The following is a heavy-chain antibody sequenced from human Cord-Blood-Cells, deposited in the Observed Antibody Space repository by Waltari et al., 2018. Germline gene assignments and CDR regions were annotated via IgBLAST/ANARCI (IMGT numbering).Heavy chain of an antibody. CDR1: GFTFSSYA. Sequence: QVQLVESGGGVVQPGRSLRLSCAAPGFTFSSYALHWVRQAPGKGLEWVAVISYDGSNKYYADSVKGRFTISRDNSKNTLYLQMNSLRAEDTAVYYCARDKNSGSYFDYWGQGTLVTVSS. V-gene: IGHV3-30-3*01. CDR2: ISYDGSNK. CDR3: ARDKNSGSYFDY. D-gene: IGHD1-26*01. J-gene: IGHJ4*02.